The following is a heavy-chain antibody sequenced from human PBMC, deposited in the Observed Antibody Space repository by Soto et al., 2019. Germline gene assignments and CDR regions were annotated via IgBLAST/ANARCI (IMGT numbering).Heavy chain of an antibody. CDR1: GFTFDDYA. CDR2: ISWNSGSI. CDR3: AKDIDAIVVVPAATVGYYYYMDV. D-gene: IGHD2-2*01. Sequence: SLRLSCAASGFTFDDYAMHWVRQAPGKGLEWVSGISWNSGSIGYADSVKGRFTISRDNAKNSLYLQMNSLRAEDTALYYCAKDIDAIVVVPAATVGYYYYMDVWGKGTTVTVSS. V-gene: IGHV3-9*01. J-gene: IGHJ6*03.